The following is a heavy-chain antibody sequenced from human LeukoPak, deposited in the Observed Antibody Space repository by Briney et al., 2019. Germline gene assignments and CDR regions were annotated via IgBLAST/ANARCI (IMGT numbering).Heavy chain of an antibody. Sequence: PGGSLRLSCAASGFTFGTSAMSWVRQAPGKGLEWVSAISGSGGSTYYADSVKGRFTISRDNSKNTLYLQMNSLRAEDTAVYYCATGGTMVRGVIIHWGQGTLVTVSS. D-gene: IGHD3-10*01. CDR3: ATGGTMVRGVIIH. CDR1: GFTFGTSA. CDR2: ISGSGGST. J-gene: IGHJ4*02. V-gene: IGHV3-23*01.